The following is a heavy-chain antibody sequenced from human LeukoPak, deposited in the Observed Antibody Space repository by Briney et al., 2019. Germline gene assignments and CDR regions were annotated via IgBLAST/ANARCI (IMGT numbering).Heavy chain of an antibody. CDR1: GGSISSYY. CDR2: IYYSGST. CDR3: ARMRITMIVDI. D-gene: IGHD3-22*01. Sequence: SETLSLTCTASGGSISSYYWSWIRQPPGKGLEWIGYIYYSGSTNYNPSLKSRVTISVDTSKNQFSLKLSSVTAADTAVNYCARMRITMIVDIWGQGTMVTVSS. J-gene: IGHJ3*02. V-gene: IGHV4-59*01.